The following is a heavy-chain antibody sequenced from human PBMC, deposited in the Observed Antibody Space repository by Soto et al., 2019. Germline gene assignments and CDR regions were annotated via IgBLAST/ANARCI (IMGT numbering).Heavy chain of an antibody. CDR1: GYTFTGYY. V-gene: IGHV1-2*04. Sequence: ASVKVSCKASGYTFTGYYMHWVRQAPGQGLEWMGWINPNSGGTNYAQKFQGWVTMTRDTSINTAYMELSRLRSDDTAVYYCARVWMKGYYGMDVWGQGTTVTVSS. CDR2: INPNSGGT. D-gene: IGHD1-1*01. CDR3: ARVWMKGYYGMDV. J-gene: IGHJ6*02.